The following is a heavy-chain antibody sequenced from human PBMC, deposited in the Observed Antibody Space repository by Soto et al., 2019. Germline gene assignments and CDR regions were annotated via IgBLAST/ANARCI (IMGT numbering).Heavy chain of an antibody. CDR3: ARCAVAVPGGFY. V-gene: IGHV3-7*01. CDR1: GFNFETYW. D-gene: IGHD6-19*01. CDR2: IKPDGSEA. J-gene: IGHJ4*02. Sequence: GSMRLSCAASGFNFETYWRSWVRKAPGKGLEWVGNIKPDGSEAYYVDSVKGRFAISRDNAEHSLYLQMNNLRAEDTAIYYCARCAVAVPGGFYWGQGTLVTVSS.